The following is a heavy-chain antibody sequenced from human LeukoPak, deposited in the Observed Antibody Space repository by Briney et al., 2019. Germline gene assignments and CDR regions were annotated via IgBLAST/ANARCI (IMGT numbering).Heavy chain of an antibody. J-gene: IGHJ5*02. D-gene: IGHD4-11*01. V-gene: IGHV1-69-2*01. CDR1: GYSFGDHY. Sequence: ASVKISCKASGYSFGDHYIHWVKQAPGKGLEWMGRIDPEESPPIYAEKFRGRVTITADTSTDTNKMELNSLTPKNKAIDYYARVPSLPFDYSDYDRRGSGWFDPWGQGTPVTVSS. CDR2: IDPEESPP. CDR3: ARVPSLPFDYSDYDRRGSGWFDP.